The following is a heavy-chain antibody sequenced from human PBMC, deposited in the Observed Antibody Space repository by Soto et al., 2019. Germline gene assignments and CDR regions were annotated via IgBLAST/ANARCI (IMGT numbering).Heavy chain of an antibody. CDR1: GFTFSSYG. Sequence: QVQLVESGGGVVQPGKSLRLSCAGSGFTFSSYGMDWVRQAPGKGLEWVAVISYDGSNKYYADSVKGRFTISRDNSKNTLYLQMSSLRSDDTPVYYCAKDRMGAGVRGYFDYWGQGTLVTVSS. V-gene: IGHV3-30*18. CDR2: ISYDGSNK. D-gene: IGHD3-10*01. CDR3: AKDRMGAGVRGYFDY. J-gene: IGHJ4*02.